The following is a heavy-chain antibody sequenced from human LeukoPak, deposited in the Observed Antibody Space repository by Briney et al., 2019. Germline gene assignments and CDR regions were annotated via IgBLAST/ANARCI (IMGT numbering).Heavy chain of an antibody. CDR2: IIPVLNIT. D-gene: IGHD5-18*01. Sequence: SSVKVSCKSTGGTFSSSAITWVRQPPAQGLEWIGRIIPVLNITRYTQKFQGRVTITADTSTSTVYMELSSLRSEETAVYYCARDQGLTAPPPYGLDVRGQGTTVIVSS. CDR3: ARDQGLTAPPPYGLDV. V-gene: IGHV1-69*04. CDR1: GGTFSSSA. J-gene: IGHJ6*02.